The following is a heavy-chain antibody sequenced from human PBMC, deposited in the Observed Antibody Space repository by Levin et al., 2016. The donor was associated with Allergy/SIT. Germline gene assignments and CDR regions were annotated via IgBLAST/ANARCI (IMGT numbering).Heavy chain of an antibody. CDR3: ARDRYYGSGSYFSYYYYYGMDV. Sequence: LRLSCTVSGGSISSGGYYWSWIRQHPGKGLEWIGYIYYSGSTYYNPSLKSRVTISVDTSKNQFSLKLSSVTAADTAVYYCARDRYYGSGSYFSYYYYYGMDVWGQGTTVTVSS. CDR2: IYYSGST. J-gene: IGHJ6*02. CDR1: GGSISSGGYY. V-gene: IGHV4-31*03. D-gene: IGHD3-10*01.